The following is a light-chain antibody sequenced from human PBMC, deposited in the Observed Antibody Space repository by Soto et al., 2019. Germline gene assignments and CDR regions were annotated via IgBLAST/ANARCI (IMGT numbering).Light chain of an antibody. CDR1: QSVSSY. CDR3: QQRSNWPSGYT. CDR2: YAS. V-gene: IGKV3-11*01. J-gene: IGKJ2*01. Sequence: EIVLTQSPATLSLSPGERATLSCRASQSVSSYLAWYQQKPGQAPRLLIYYASNRATGIPARFSGSGSGTDFTLTISSLEREDFAVYSCQQRSNWPSGYTFGQGTKMEIK.